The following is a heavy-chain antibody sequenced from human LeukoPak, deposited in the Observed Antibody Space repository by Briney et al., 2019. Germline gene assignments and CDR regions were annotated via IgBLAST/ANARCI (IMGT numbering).Heavy chain of an antibody. CDR1: EFTFNSDA. CDR2: ITDSGVDT. D-gene: IGHD1-26*01. V-gene: IGHV3-23*01. J-gene: IGHJ4*02. Sequence: GGSLRLSCAASEFTFNSDAMTWVRQAPEKGLEWVSSITDSGVDTYYADSVKGRFTISRDNSKNTLFLQMNSLRAEDTAVYYCAKGSRGSYHYWGQGTLVTVSS. CDR3: AKGSRGSYHY.